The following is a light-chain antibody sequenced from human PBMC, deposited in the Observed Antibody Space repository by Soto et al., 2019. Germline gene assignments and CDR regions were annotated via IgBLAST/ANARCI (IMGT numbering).Light chain of an antibody. J-gene: IGKJ1*01. V-gene: IGKV3-15*01. CDR2: GAS. CDR3: QQYNDWPQT. Sequence: EIVMTRSPSTLSVSPGESATLSCRASQSVSGDLAWYQQATGQAPRLLIYGASTRATGIPAKFSGSGSGTEFTLTISSLQSEDFAIYYCQQYNDWPQTFGQGTKVDIK. CDR1: QSVSGD.